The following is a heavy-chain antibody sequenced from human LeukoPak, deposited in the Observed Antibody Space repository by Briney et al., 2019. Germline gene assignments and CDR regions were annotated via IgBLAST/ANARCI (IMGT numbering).Heavy chain of an antibody. CDR2: IYTSGST. CDR1: GGSISSYY. CDR3: ARGGGAAAGRVHPRYN. V-gene: IGHV4-4*07. Sequence: PSETLSLTCTDSGGSISSYYWSWIRQPAGKGLEWLGRIYTSGSTNYNPSLKSRVTMSVDTSKNQFSLKLSSVTAADTAVYYCARGGGAAAGRVHPRYNWGQGTLVTVSS. J-gene: IGHJ4*02. D-gene: IGHD6-13*01.